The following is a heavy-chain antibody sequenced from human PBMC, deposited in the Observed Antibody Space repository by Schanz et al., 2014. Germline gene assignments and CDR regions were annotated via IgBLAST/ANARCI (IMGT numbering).Heavy chain of an antibody. J-gene: IGHJ4*02. CDR1: GYTFTSYG. V-gene: IGHV1-18*01. Sequence: QVQLVQSGTQVKKPGASVKVSCKASGYTFTSYGISWVRQAPGQGLEWMGWISPYNGNTNYAQKLQGRVTITRDTSASTAYMELSSLRSEDTAVYYCARDQSPYPNSTDVRYFDYWGQGSLVTVSS. CDR3: ARDQSPYPNSTDVRYFDY. CDR2: ISPYNGNT. D-gene: IGHD1-1*01.